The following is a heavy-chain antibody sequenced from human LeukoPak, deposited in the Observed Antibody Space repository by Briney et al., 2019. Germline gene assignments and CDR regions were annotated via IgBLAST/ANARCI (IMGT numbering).Heavy chain of an antibody. Sequence: GGSLRLSCAASGFTFSTYGMHWVRQAPGKGLEWVAIISYDGNDKDYADSVRGRFTISRDNSKNTLYLQMNSLRGEDTAVYYCAKSTAPAGSYLDYWGQGILVTVSS. J-gene: IGHJ4*02. D-gene: IGHD2-2*01. CDR1: GFTFSTYG. CDR2: ISYDGNDK. CDR3: AKSTAPAGSYLDY. V-gene: IGHV3-30*18.